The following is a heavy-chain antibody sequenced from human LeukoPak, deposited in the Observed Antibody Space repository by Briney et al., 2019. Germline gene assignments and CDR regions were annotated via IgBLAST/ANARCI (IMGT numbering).Heavy chain of an antibody. CDR3: ARGNYYDSSGFDY. CDR2: MYHTESS. J-gene: IGHJ4*02. CDR1: GGSVSSADYY. D-gene: IGHD3-22*01. Sequence: SETLSLTCTVSGGSVSSADYYWTWIRQPPGKGLEWIGYMYHTESSNYNHFLKSRVTISLDTPKNQFSLKLNSVTAADTAVYYCARGNYYDSSGFDYWGQGTLVTVSS. V-gene: IGHV4-61*08.